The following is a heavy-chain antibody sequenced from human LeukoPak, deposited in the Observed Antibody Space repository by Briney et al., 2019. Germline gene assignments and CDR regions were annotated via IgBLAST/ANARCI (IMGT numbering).Heavy chain of an antibody. Sequence: ASVKVSCKASGYTITGYYMHWVRQAPGQGLEWMGWINPNSGGTNYAQKFQGRVTMTRDTSISTAYMELSRLRSDDTAVYYCARLQGNCSSTSCFDYWGQGTLVTVSS. CDR1: GYTITGYY. D-gene: IGHD2-2*01. CDR3: ARLQGNCSSTSCFDY. V-gene: IGHV1-2*02. J-gene: IGHJ4*02. CDR2: INPNSGGT.